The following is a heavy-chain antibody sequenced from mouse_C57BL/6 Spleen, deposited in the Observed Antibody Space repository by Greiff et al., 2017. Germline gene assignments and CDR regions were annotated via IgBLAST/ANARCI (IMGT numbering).Heavy chain of an antibody. V-gene: IGHV14-4*01. D-gene: IGHD2-4*01. CDR3: TTGGLRWYFDV. CDR2: IDPENGDT. J-gene: IGHJ1*03. CDR1: GFNIKDDY. Sequence: VQLQQSGAELVRPGASVKLSCTASGFNIKDDYMHWVKQRPEQGLEWIGWIDPENGDTEYASKFQGKATITADTSSNTAYLQLSSLTSEDTAVYYCTTGGLRWYFDVWGTGTTVTVSS.